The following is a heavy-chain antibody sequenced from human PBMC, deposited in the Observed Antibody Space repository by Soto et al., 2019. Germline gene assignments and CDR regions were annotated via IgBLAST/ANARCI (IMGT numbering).Heavy chain of an antibody. CDR2: ISDDGSRT. Sequence: EVQLLESGGGLVQPGGSLRLSCAASGFSFSTFEMRWVRQAPGRGLEWVSFISDDGSRTYYADAVKGRFTISRDNSKYTLYLQMNSLTAEATAVYACVKGGWLDFWGQGTLVTVSS. CDR3: VKGGWLDF. CDR1: GFSFSTFE. J-gene: IGHJ5*01. V-gene: IGHV3-23*01. D-gene: IGHD3-16*01.